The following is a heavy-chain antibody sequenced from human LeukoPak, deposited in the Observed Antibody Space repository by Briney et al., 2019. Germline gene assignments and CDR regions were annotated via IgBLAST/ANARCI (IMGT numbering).Heavy chain of an antibody. CDR3: ARGLSCSGGSCYFSPRGHAFDI. CDR1: GGSFSGYY. D-gene: IGHD2-15*01. J-gene: IGHJ3*02. CDR2: INHSGST. V-gene: IGHV4-34*01. Sequence: SETLSLTCAVYGGSFSGYYWSWIRQPPGKGLEWIGKINHSGSTNYNPSLKSRVTISVDTSKNQFSLKLSSVTAADTAVYYCARGLSCSGGSCYFSPRGHAFDIWGQGTMVTVSS.